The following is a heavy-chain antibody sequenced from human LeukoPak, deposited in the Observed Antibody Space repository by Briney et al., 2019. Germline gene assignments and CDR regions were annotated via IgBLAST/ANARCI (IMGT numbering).Heavy chain of an antibody. CDR2: ISAYNGNT. Sequence: ASVKVSCKASGYTFTSYGISWVRQAPGQGLEWMGWISAYNGNTNYAQKLQGRVTMTTDTSASTAYTELRSLRSDDTAVYYCARDVPPSSGYYSGIDYWGQGTLVTVSS. J-gene: IGHJ4*02. CDR1: GYTFTSYG. V-gene: IGHV1-18*01. D-gene: IGHD3-22*01. CDR3: ARDVPPSSGYYSGIDY.